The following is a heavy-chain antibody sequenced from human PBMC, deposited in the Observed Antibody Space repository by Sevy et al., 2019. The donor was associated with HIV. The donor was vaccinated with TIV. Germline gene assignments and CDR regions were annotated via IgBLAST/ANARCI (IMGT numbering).Heavy chain of an antibody. V-gene: IGHV3-23*01. CDR3: AKEWTLLSDWYGEFDY. D-gene: IGHD6-19*01. J-gene: IGHJ4*02. CDR1: EFTFTNYG. CDR2: ISNSGANT. Sequence: GGSLRLFCAASEFTFTNYGTHWVRQAPGKGLEWVSGISNSGANTYYADSVRGRFTVSRDNSKNTVYLQLNSLRAEDTAIYYCAKEWTLLSDWYGEFDYWGQGTLVTVSS.